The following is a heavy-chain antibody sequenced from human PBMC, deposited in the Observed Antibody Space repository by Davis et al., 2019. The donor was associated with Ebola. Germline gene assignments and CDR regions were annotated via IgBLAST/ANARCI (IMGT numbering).Heavy chain of an antibody. CDR1: GFTVSSNY. Sequence: PGGSLRLSCAASGFTVSSNYMSWVRQAPGKGLEWVSVIYSGGSTYYADSVKGRFTISRDNSKNTLYLQMNSLRAEDTAVYYCAKDLEDTAMALYWYFDLWGRGTLVTASS. D-gene: IGHD5-18*01. V-gene: IGHV3-66*02. CDR2: IYSGGST. CDR3: AKDLEDTAMALYWYFDL. J-gene: IGHJ2*01.